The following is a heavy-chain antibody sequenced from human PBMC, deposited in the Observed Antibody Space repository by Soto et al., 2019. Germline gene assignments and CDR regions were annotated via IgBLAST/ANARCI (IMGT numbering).Heavy chain of an antibody. CDR2: INPNSGAT. CDR3: ARGGGTILAPLP. J-gene: IGHJ5*02. Sequence: ASVKVSCKASGCTFTGDFMHWVRQAPGQGLEWMGWINPNSGATKYAQKFQGRVTLSRDTSIRTAYMELSGLRSDDTAVYYCARGGGTILAPLPWGQGTLVTVSS. D-gene: IGHD3-3*01. CDR1: GCTFTGDF. V-gene: IGHV1-2*02.